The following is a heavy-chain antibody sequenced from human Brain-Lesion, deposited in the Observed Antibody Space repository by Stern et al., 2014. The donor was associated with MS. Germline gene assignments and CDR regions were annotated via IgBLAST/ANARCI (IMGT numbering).Heavy chain of an antibody. V-gene: IGHV1-69*01. Sequence: QVQLVQSGAEVKKPGASVKVSCQASGSTLSSFGISWVRQAPGQGLEWMGGIIPFVGTTNYAEQFQGRVTINADESTSTDYMELSSVRSEDTAVYYCARGNYDNGMDVWGQGTTVTVSS. CDR2: IIPFVGTT. CDR1: GSTLSSFG. J-gene: IGHJ6*02. CDR3: ARGNYDNGMDV.